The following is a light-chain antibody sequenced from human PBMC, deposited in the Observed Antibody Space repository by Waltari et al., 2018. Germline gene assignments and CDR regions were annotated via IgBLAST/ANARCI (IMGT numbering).Light chain of an antibody. CDR3: CSYAGSSTFPV. Sequence: QSALTQPASVSGSPGQSITISCPGTSSDVGRYNLVSWYQQHPGKAPKLMIYEGSKRPSGVSNRFSGSKSGNTASLTISGLQAEDEADYYCCSYAGSSTFPVFGGGTKLTVL. J-gene: IGLJ3*02. V-gene: IGLV2-23*01. CDR2: EGS. CDR1: SSDVGRYNL.